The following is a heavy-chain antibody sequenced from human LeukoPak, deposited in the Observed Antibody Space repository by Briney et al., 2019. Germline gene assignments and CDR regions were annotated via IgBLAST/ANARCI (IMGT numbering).Heavy chain of an antibody. CDR3: ARGQKYRNGYTVTELGSGYFDY. CDR2: MNPNSGNT. J-gene: IGHJ4*02. CDR1: GYTFTSYG. D-gene: IGHD5-18*01. Sequence: GASVKVSCKASGYTFTSYGISWVRQATGQGLGWMGWMNPNSGNTGYAQKFQGRVTITRNTSISTAYMELSSLRSEDTAVYYCARGQKYRNGYTVTELGSGYFDYWGQGTLVTVSS. V-gene: IGHV1-8*03.